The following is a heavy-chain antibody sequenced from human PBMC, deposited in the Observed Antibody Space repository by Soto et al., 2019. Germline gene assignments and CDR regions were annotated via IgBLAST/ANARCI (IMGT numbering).Heavy chain of an antibody. CDR1: GFTFSNAW. CDR3: TTDKRHIVATIRPYDY. D-gene: IGHD5-12*01. V-gene: IGHV3-15*07. CDR2: IKSKTDGGTT. J-gene: IGHJ4*02. Sequence: EVQLVESGGGLVKPGGSLRLSCAASGFTFSNAWMNWVRQAPGKRLEWVGRIKSKTDGGTTDYAAPVKGRFTISRDDSKNTLYLQMNSLKTEDTAVYYCTTDKRHIVATIRPYDYWGQGTLVTVSS.